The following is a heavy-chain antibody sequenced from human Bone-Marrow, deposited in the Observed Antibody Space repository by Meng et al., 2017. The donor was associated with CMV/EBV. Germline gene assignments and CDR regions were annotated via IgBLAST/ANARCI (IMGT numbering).Heavy chain of an antibody. D-gene: IGHD2-8*01. CDR3: ARTRVQPTTGKGYCTNGVCYPHRPYYYYYGMDV. V-gene: IGHV3-48*04. CDR2: ISSSSSTI. CDR1: GFTFSSYS. J-gene: IGHJ6*02. Sequence: GGSLRLPCAASGFTFSSYSMNWVRQAPGKGLEWVSYISSSSSTIYYADSVKGRFTISRDNAKNSLYLQMNSLRAEDTAVYYCARTRVQPTTGKGYCTNGVCYPHRPYYYYYGMDVWGQGTTVPVSS.